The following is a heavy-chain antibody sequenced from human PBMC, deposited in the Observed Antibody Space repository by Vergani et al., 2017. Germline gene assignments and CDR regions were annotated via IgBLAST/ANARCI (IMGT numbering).Heavy chain of an antibody. V-gene: IGHV4-59*01. CDR1: GGSISSYY. J-gene: IGHJ3*02. CDR3: ARNPYCGGDCYSDAFEI. CDR2: IYYSGST. Sequence: QVQLQESGPGLVKPSETLSLTCTVSGGSISSYYWSWIRQPPGKGLEWIGYIYYSGSTNYNPSLKSRVTISVDTSKNQFSLNLSSVTAADTAVYYCARNPYCGGDCYSDAFEIWGQGTMVTVSS. D-gene: IGHD2-21*02.